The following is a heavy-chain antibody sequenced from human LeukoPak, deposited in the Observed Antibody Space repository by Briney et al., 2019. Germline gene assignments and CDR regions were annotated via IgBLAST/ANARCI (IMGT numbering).Heavy chain of an antibody. CDR3: ARDRVDTAMVN. CDR2: IYYSGST. Sequence: PSETLSLTCTVSGGSISSYYWSWIQQPPGKGLEWIGYIYYSGSTNYNPSLKSRVTISVDTSKNQFSLKLSSVTAADTAVYYCARDRVDTAMVNWGQGTLVTVSS. CDR1: GGSISSYY. V-gene: IGHV4-59*01. J-gene: IGHJ4*02. D-gene: IGHD5-18*01.